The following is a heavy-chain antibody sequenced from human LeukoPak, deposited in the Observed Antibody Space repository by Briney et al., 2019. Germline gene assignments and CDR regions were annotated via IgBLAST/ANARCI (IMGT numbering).Heavy chain of an antibody. V-gene: IGHV4-59*08. CDR3: ASHGDIVATILFDY. CDR2: IYYSGST. D-gene: IGHD5-12*01. Sequence: SETLSLTRTVSGVSISSYYWSCIRPPPGRGLEWIGYIYYSGSTNYNPSLRSRVTISVDTSKNQFSLKLSSVTAADTAVYYCASHGDIVATILFDYLGQGTLVTVSS. CDR1: GVSISSYY. J-gene: IGHJ4*02.